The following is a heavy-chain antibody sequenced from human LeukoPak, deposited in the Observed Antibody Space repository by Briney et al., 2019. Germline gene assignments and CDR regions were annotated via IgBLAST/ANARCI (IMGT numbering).Heavy chain of an antibody. Sequence: SVKVSCKASGGTFSSYAISWVRQAPGQGLEWMGRIIPILGIANYAQKFQGRVTITTDESTSTAYMELSSLRSEDTAVYYCARDTTKYSSSPVFDYWGQGTLVTVSS. J-gene: IGHJ4*02. CDR3: ARDTTKYSSSPVFDY. CDR2: IIPILGIA. V-gene: IGHV1-69*04. CDR1: GGTFSSYA. D-gene: IGHD6-6*01.